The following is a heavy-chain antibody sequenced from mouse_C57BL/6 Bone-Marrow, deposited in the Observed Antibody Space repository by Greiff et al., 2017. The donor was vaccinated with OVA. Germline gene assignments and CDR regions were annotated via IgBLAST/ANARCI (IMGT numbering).Heavy chain of an antibody. Sequence: EVKLMESGGGLVQPGESLKLSCESTEYAFPSHDMSWVRKTPEKRLELVAAINSDGGSTYYPDTVERRFIISRDNTKKTLYLQMSSLRSEDTSVYYCARPIYGYDYFDYWGQGTSLTVSS. CDR3: ARPIYGYDYFDY. CDR2: INSDGGST. J-gene: IGHJ2*02. CDR1: EYAFPSHD. D-gene: IGHD2-2*01. V-gene: IGHV5-2*01.